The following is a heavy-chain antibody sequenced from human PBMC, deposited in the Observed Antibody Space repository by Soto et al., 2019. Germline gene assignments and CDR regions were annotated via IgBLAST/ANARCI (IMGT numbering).Heavy chain of an antibody. Sequence: EVQLLESGGGLLQPGGSLRLSCAVSGFTFSNYGMSWVRQAPGKGLEWVAATSGSCDTTYYADSVKGRFTISRDNSKNTMYVQINSLRADDTAVYYCAKDLGYDGSGIEIWGQGTLVTVS. CDR1: GFTFSNYG. D-gene: IGHD3-10*01. CDR2: TSGSCDTT. CDR3: AKDLGYDGSGIEI. V-gene: IGHV3-23*01. J-gene: IGHJ4*02.